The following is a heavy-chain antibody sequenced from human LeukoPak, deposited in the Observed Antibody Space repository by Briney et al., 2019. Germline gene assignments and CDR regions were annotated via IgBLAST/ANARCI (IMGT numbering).Heavy chain of an antibody. Sequence: GGSLRLSCAASGFTFSSYAMSWVRQAPGKGLEWVSAISGSGGSTYYADSVKGRFTISRDNSKNTLYLQMNSLRAEDTAVYYCDVITMVRGVAPDYWGQGTLVTVSS. CDR3: DVITMVRGVAPDY. J-gene: IGHJ4*02. CDR1: GFTFSSYA. CDR2: ISGSGGST. D-gene: IGHD3-10*01. V-gene: IGHV3-23*01.